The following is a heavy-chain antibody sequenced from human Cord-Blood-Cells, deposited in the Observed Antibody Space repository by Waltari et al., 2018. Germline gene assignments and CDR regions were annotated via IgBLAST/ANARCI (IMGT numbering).Heavy chain of an antibody. V-gene: IGHV1-2*02. D-gene: IGHD3-10*01. CDR1: GYTFTGYY. Sequence: QVQLVQSGAEVKKPGASVKVSCKASGYTFTGYYMQWVRPAPGQRLEWMGWINPNSGGTNYAQKFQGRVTMTRDTSISTAYMELSRLRSDDTAVYYCARDPIGYYGSGSYYNAFDIWGQGTMVTVSS. CDR3: ARDPIGYYGSGSYYNAFDI. CDR2: INPNSGGT. J-gene: IGHJ3*02.